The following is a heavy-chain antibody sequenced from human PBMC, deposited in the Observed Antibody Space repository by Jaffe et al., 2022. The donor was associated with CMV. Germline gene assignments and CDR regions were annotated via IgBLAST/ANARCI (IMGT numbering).Heavy chain of an antibody. CDR2: IKSKTDGGTT. V-gene: IGHV3-15*01. CDR3: TTDSHLALDAFDI. J-gene: IGHJ3*02. CDR1: GFTFSNAW. Sequence: EVQLVESGGGLVKPGGSLRLSCAASGFTFSNAWMSWVRQAPGKGLEWVGRIKSKTDGGTTDYAAPVKGRFTISRDDSKNTLYLQMNSLKTEDTAVYYCTTDSHLALDAFDIWGQGTMVTVSS.